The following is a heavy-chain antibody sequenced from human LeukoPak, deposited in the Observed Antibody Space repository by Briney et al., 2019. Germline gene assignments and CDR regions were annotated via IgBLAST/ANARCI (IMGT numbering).Heavy chain of an antibody. Sequence: GSLRLSCAASGFPFCSYAMSWVRQAPGKGLEWVSAIRGSGGSTYYADSVRGRFTISRDNSKNTLYLQMNSLRAEDTAVYYCAKDHLYSSSSYFDYWGQGTLVTVSS. D-gene: IGHD6-6*01. V-gene: IGHV3-23*01. CDR1: GFPFCSYA. CDR2: IRGSGGST. CDR3: AKDHLYSSSSYFDY. J-gene: IGHJ4*02.